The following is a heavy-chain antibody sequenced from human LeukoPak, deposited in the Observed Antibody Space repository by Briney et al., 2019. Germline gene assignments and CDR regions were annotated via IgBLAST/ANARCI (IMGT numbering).Heavy chain of an antibody. CDR3: ARDSSSWSFLDY. J-gene: IGHJ4*02. V-gene: IGHV4-4*07. D-gene: IGHD6-13*01. Sequence: SETLSLTCTVSGGSISSYYWSWIRQPAGKGLEWIGRIYTSGSSNYNPSLKSRVTMSVDTSKNQFSLKLSSVTAADTAVYYCARDSSSWSFLDYWGQGTLVTVSS. CDR2: IYTSGSS. CDR1: GGSISSYY.